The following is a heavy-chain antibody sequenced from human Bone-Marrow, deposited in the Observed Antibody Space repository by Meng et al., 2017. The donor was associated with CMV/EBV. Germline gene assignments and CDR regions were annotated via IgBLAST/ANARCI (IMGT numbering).Heavy chain of an antibody. D-gene: IGHD1-26*01. CDR2: ISWNSGSI. J-gene: IGHJ4*02. Sequence: SLKISCAASGFTFDDYAMHWVRQAPGKGLEWVSGISWNSGSIGYADSVKGRFNISRDNAKNSLYLQMNSLRAEDTALYYCAKDTYSGSYFDYWGQGTLVTVSS. CDR3: AKDTYSGSYFDY. CDR1: GFTFDDYA. V-gene: IGHV3-9*01.